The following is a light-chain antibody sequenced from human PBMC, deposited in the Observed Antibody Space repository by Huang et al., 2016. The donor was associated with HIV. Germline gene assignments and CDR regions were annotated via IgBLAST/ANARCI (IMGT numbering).Light chain of an antibody. CDR2: RAA. V-gene: IGKV3-11*01. CDR3: QERIQWPRLT. J-gene: IGKJ4*01. Sequence: EIVLTQSPATLSLSPGERATLSCGASQNVTDSLAWYRQKPGQAPSLLMYRAANRATCTPARFSGSGSGTDFTLTISSLEPEDFAIYYCQERIQWPRLTFGGGTKVEIK. CDR1: QNVTDS.